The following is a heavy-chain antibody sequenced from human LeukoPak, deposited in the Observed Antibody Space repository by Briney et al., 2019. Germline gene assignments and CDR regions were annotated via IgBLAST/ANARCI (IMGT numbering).Heavy chain of an antibody. J-gene: IGHJ4*02. D-gene: IGHD3-22*01. V-gene: IGHV1-2*02. CDR2: INPNSGGT. Sequence: ASVNVSCKASGYTFTGYYMHWVRQAPGQGLEWMGWINPNSGGTNYAQKFQGRVTMTRDTSISTAYMELSRLRSDDTAVYYCARGGRYYYDSSGYDYWGQGTLVTVSS. CDR1: GYTFTGYY. CDR3: ARGGRYYYDSSGYDY.